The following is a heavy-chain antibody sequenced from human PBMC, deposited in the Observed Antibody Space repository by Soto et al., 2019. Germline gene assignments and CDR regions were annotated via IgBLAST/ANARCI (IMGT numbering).Heavy chain of an antibody. CDR1: SGSISSSNW. Sequence: SETLSLTCAVSSGSISSSNWWSWVRQPPGKGLEWIGEIYHSGSTNYNPSLKSRVTISVDKSKNQFSLKLSSVTAAETAVYYCARVVLGYCSSTSCGDYYYYYYMDVWGKGTTVTVSS. CDR2: IYHSGST. V-gene: IGHV4-4*02. J-gene: IGHJ6*03. D-gene: IGHD2-2*01. CDR3: ARVVLGYCSSTSCGDYYYYYYMDV.